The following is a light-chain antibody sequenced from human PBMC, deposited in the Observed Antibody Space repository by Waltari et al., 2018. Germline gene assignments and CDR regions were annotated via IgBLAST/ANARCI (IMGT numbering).Light chain of an antibody. CDR3: QQYNSYSQT. CDR1: QSISSW. CDR2: KAS. V-gene: IGKV1-5*03. J-gene: IGKJ1*01. Sequence: DIQMTQPPSTLSASVGERVTTTCRASQSISSWLAWYQLKPGKAPKLLIYKASSLESGVTSRFSGSGSGTEFTLTISSLQPDDFATYYCQQYNSYSQTFGQGTKVEIK.